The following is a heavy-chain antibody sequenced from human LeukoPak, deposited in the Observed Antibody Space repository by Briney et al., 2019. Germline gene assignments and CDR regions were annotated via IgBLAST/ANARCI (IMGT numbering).Heavy chain of an antibody. CDR2: ISGSGGST. CDR1: GFTFSSYA. D-gene: IGHD2-15*01. CDR3: AKEGYCSGGDCYTYFDY. V-gene: IGHV3-23*01. J-gene: IGHJ4*02. Sequence: PGGSLRLSCAASGFTFSSYAMSWVRRAPGKGLEWVSGISGSGGSTYYADSVKGRFTISRDNSKNTLSLQMNSLRAEDTAVYYCAKEGYCSGGDCYTYFDYWGQGTLVTVSS.